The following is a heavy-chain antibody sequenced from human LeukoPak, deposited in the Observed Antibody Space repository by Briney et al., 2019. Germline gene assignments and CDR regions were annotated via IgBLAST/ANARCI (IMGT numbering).Heavy chain of an antibody. D-gene: IGHD6-13*01. Sequence: GASVKVSCKASGYTFTSHAMNWVRQVPGQWLEWMGWINTNTGNPTYAQGFTGRFVFSLDTSVSTAYLQISSLKAEDTAVYYCARDGNMAPAGMNADYWGQGTLVTVSS. CDR1: GYTFTSHA. CDR3: ARDGNMAPAGMNADY. CDR2: INTNTGNP. J-gene: IGHJ4*02. V-gene: IGHV7-4-1*02.